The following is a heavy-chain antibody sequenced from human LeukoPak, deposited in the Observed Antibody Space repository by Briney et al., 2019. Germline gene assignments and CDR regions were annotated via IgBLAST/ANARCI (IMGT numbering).Heavy chain of an antibody. CDR3: ARGHLHSDGQPMGMIVVGGFDY. CDR2: ISAYNGNT. Sequence: GASVKVSCKASGYTFTSYGISWVRQAPGQGLEWMGWISAYNGNTNYAQKLQGRVTMTTDTSTSTAYMELRSLRSDDTAVYYCARGHLHSDGQPMGMIVVGGFDYWGQGTLVTVSS. J-gene: IGHJ4*02. D-gene: IGHD3-22*01. V-gene: IGHV1-18*01. CDR1: GYTFTSYG.